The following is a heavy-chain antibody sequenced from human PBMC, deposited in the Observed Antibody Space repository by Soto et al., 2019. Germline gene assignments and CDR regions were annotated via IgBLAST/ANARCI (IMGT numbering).Heavy chain of an antibody. Sequence: ASVKVSCKASGYTFTSYGISWVRQAPGQGLEWMGWISAYNGNTNYAQKLQGRVTMTTDTSTSTAYMELRSLRSDDTAVYYCARVTMVRGAKPNFDYWGQGTLVTVSS. CDR1: GYTFTSYG. CDR2: ISAYNGNT. D-gene: IGHD3-10*01. CDR3: ARVTMVRGAKPNFDY. V-gene: IGHV1-18*01. J-gene: IGHJ4*02.